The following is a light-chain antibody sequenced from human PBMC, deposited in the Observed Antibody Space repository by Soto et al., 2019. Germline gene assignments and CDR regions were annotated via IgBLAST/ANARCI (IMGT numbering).Light chain of an antibody. J-gene: IGKJ1*01. V-gene: IGKV3-15*01. CDR2: GAS. Sequence: EIVMTQSPATLSVSPGERATLSCRASQSVSSNLAWYQQKPGQAHRLLIYGASTRATGIPARFSGSGSGTEFTLPISSLQSEDFAVYYCQQYNNWPPWTFGQGTKVEIK. CDR3: QQYNNWPPWT. CDR1: QSVSSN.